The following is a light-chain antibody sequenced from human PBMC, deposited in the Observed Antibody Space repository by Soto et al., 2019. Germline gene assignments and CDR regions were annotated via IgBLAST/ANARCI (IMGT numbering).Light chain of an antibody. CDR3: SSYTSSSTLYV. CDR2: DVS. J-gene: IGLJ1*01. Sequence: QSVLTQPASVSGSPGQSLTISCTGTSSDVGGYNYVSWYQQHPGKAPKLMIYDVSNRPSGVSNRFSGSKSGNTASLTISGIQAEDEADYYCSSYTSSSTLYVFGTGTKVTVL. CDR1: SSDVGGYNY. V-gene: IGLV2-14*01.